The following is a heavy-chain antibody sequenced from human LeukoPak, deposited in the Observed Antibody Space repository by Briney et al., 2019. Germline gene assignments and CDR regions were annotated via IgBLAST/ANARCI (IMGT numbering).Heavy chain of an antibody. V-gene: IGHV4-38-2*02. J-gene: IGHJ5*02. CDR1: GYSIGSGYY. Sequence: PSETLSLTCTVSGYSIGSGYYWGWIRQPPGKGLEWIGSIYHSGSTYYNPSLKSRVTISVDTSKNQFSLKLSSVTAADTAVYYCARDSSLYDFWSGYYERWFDPWGQGTLVTVSS. D-gene: IGHD3-3*01. CDR3: ARDSSLYDFWSGYYERWFDP. CDR2: IYHSGST.